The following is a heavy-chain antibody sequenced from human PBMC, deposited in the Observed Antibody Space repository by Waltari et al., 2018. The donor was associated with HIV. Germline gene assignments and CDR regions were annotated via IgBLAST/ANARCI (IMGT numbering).Heavy chain of an antibody. D-gene: IGHD1-7*01. Sequence: QLQLQESGPGLVNPSETLSLTCTFSVGSFSFSGPYWGWFRQPPEKGLEWIGDIYYSGTTYFTPSRKSRVTVSVDTSKNQFSLKLTSVTAADTAVYYCRYITGTTNHYYYGMDVWGQGTTVTVSS. CDR1: VGSFSFSGPY. CDR2: IYYSGTT. J-gene: IGHJ6*02. V-gene: IGHV4-39*01. CDR3: RYITGTTNHYYYGMDV.